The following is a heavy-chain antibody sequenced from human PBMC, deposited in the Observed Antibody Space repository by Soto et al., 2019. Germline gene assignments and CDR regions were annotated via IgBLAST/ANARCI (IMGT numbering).Heavy chain of an antibody. J-gene: IGHJ4*02. CDR3: AKDQDAYGDYVRTPIDY. Sequence: GGSLRLSCAASGFTFSSYGMHWVRQAPGKGLEWVAVISYDGSNKYYADSVKGRFTISRDNSKNTLYLQMNSLRAEDTAVYYCAKDQDAYGDYVRTPIDYWGQGTLVTVSS. V-gene: IGHV3-30*18. CDR2: ISYDGSNK. CDR1: GFTFSSYG. D-gene: IGHD4-17*01.